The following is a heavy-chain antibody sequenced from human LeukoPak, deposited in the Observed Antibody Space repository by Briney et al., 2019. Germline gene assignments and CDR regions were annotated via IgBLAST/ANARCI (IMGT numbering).Heavy chain of an antibody. CDR1: GYTFTGKF. Sequence: GASVKVPCKASGYTFTGKFIHWVRQAPGRGLEWMGWIDPNSGGTDYAQKFQGRVTMTRDTSIATAYMDLSRLISDDTAVYYCARETWDTEQLVPGYFDYWGQGTLVTVSS. CDR2: IDPNSGGT. D-gene: IGHD6-6*01. CDR3: ARETWDTEQLVPGYFDY. V-gene: IGHV1-2*02. J-gene: IGHJ4*02.